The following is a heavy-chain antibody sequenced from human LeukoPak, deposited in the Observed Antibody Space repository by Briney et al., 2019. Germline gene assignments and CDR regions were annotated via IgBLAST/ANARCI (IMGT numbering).Heavy chain of an antibody. Sequence: SSETLSLTCIVSGGSVSSDIYHWSWIRQAPGKGLEWIGHNGNANYNPSLQSRVTISIDTSKNHFTLSLNSVTAAGTAVYYCATYCVGVGGRGHWGPGTLVTVSS. J-gene: IGHJ4*02. CDR1: GGSVSSDIYH. V-gene: IGHV4-61*03. CDR2: HNGNA. CDR3: ATYCVGVGGRGH. D-gene: IGHD2-21*01.